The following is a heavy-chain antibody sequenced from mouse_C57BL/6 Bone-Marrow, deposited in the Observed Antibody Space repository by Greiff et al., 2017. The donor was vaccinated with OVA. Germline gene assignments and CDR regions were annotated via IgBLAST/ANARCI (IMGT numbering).Heavy chain of an antibody. CDR1: GYTFTSYG. D-gene: IGHD1-1*01. J-gene: IGHJ1*03. V-gene: IGHV1-81*01. CDR3: ARHYGYWYFDV. Sequence: VNLVESGAELARPGASVKLSCKASGYTFTSYGISWVKQRTGQGLEWIGEIYPRSGNTYYNEKFKGKATLTADKSSSTAYMELRSLTSEDSAVYFCARHYGYWYFDVWGTGTTVTVSS. CDR2: IYPRSGNT.